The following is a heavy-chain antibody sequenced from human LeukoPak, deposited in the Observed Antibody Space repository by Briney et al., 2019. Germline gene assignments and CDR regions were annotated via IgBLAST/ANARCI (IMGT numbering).Heavy chain of an antibody. CDR2: IIPILGIA. CDR1: GGTFSSYA. D-gene: IGHD4-17*01. V-gene: IGHV1-69*04. J-gene: IGHJ4*02. Sequence: GASVKVSCKASGGTFSSYAISWVRQAPGQGLEWMGRIIPILGIANYAQKFQGRVTITADKSTSTAYMELRSLRSDDTAVYYCARVPYGEEDYWGQGTLVTVSS. CDR3: ARVPYGEEDY.